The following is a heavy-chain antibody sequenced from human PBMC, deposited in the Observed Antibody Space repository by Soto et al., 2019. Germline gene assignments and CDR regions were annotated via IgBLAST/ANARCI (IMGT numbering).Heavy chain of an antibody. Sequence: QVQLVESGGGVVQPGRSLRLSCAASGFTFSSYAMHWVRQAPGKGLEWVAVISYDGSNKYYADSVKGRFTISRDNSKNTLYLQMNSLRAEDTAVYYCARDRGQLWSTYYFDYWGQGTLVTVSS. CDR3: ARDRGQLWSTYYFDY. D-gene: IGHD5-18*01. CDR1: GFTFSSYA. V-gene: IGHV3-30-3*01. CDR2: ISYDGSNK. J-gene: IGHJ4*02.